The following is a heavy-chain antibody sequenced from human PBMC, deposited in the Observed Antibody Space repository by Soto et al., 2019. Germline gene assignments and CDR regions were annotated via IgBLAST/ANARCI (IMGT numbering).Heavy chain of an antibody. D-gene: IGHD2-15*01. Sequence: SETLSLTCTVSGGSISSSTYYWGWIRQPPGKGLEWIGSIYYSGSTNYNPSLKSRVTISVDTSKNQFSLKLTSVTAADTALYYCGKVLVGATGHTDSDSWGQGTLVTVSS. CDR1: GGSISSSTYY. V-gene: IGHV4-39*01. CDR3: GKVLVGATGHTDSDS. J-gene: IGHJ4*02. CDR2: IYYSGST.